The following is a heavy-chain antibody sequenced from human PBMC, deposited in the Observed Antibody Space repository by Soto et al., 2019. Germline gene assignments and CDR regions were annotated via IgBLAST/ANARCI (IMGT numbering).Heavy chain of an antibody. V-gene: IGHV3-23*01. J-gene: IGHJ4*02. Sequence: EVQLLESGGGLVQPGGSLRLSCAASGFTFSSYAMSWVRQAPGKGLEWVSAISGSGGSTYYADSVKGRFTISRDNSKKTLYLQMNSLRAEDTAVYYCAKDKLWFGELLYYFDYWGQGTLVTVSS. CDR1: GFTFSSYA. CDR3: AKDKLWFGELLYYFDY. CDR2: ISGSGGST. D-gene: IGHD3-10*01.